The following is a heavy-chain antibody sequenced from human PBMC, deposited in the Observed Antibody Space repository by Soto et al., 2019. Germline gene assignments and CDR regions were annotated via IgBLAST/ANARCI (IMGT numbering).Heavy chain of an antibody. D-gene: IGHD4-17*01. CDR3: ARYDFGTFDY. V-gene: IGHV4-4*02. J-gene: IGHJ4*02. CDR2: IYHTEST. CDR1: GDSISSSFW. Sequence: LRRPLSLTCAVSGDSISSSFWWSWVRQPPGKGLEWIGEIYHTESTVYNPSLKSRVTISVDKSKNQFSLNLDSVTAADTAVYYCARYDFGTFDYWGRGILVTVSS.